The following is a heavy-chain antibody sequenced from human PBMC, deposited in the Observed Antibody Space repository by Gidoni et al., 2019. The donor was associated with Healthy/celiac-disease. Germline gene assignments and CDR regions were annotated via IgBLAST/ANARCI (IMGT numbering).Heavy chain of an antibody. CDR3: AIDSSTSVAVAGLDY. CDR1: GFTFSSYS. J-gene: IGHJ4*02. CDR2: IISSSSYI. V-gene: IGHV3-21*01. D-gene: IGHD6-19*01. Sequence: EVQLVESGGGLVKPGGSLSLSCAASGFTFSSYSMNWVRQAPGKGLEWFSSIISSSSYIFYADSVQGRFTISRDNAKSSLYLQMNSLRAEDTAVYYCAIDSSTSVAVAGLDYWGQGTLVTVSS.